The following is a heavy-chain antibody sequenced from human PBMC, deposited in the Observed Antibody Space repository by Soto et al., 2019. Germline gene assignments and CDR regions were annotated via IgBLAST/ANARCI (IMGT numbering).Heavy chain of an antibody. CDR2: IYHSGST. CDR3: ARVPPGGLLWSGELFRWSYGMDV. V-gene: IGHV4-38-2*01. J-gene: IGHJ6*02. D-gene: IGHD3-10*01. CDR1: GYSISSGYY. Sequence: SETLSLTCAVSGYSISSGYYCGWIRQPPGKGLEWIGSIYHSGSTYYNPSLKRRVTISVDTSKNQFSLKLSSVTAADTAVYYCARVPPGGLLWSGELFRWSYGMDVWGQGTTVTVSS.